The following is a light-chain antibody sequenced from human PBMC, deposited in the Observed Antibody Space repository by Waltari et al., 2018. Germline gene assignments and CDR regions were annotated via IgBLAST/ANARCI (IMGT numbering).Light chain of an antibody. CDR1: SSDIGAYYY. V-gene: IGLV2-14*03. CDR2: DVN. J-gene: IGLJ2*01. Sequence: QSALTQPASVSGSPGQSITISCTGTSSDIGAYYYVSWYQQCPGKAPELIIYDVNSRPPVVCSRFSGSKPGTTAFLTISGLQCEDGADYYCMSYTTSTTVIFGGGTKLTVL. CDR3: MSYTTSTTVI.